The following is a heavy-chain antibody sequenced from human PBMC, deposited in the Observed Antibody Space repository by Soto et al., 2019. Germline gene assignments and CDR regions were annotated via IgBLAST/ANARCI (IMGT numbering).Heavy chain of an antibody. V-gene: IGHV1-2*04. CDR2: INPNSGGT. CDR1: GYTFTGYY. Sequence: QVQLVQSGAEVKNPGASVKVSCKASGYTFTGYYMHWVRQAPGQGLEWKGWINPNSGGTNYAQKFQGWVTRTMDTSIRTAHMELSRLRSDDTAVYYCARAPRIAAADPNWFDPWGQGTLVTVSS. CDR3: ARAPRIAAADPNWFDP. D-gene: IGHD6-13*01. J-gene: IGHJ5*02.